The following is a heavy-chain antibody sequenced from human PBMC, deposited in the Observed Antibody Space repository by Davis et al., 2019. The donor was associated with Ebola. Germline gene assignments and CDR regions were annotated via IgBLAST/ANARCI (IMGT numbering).Heavy chain of an antibody. D-gene: IGHD3-3*01. CDR1: GFTFSSYA. V-gene: IGHV3-23*01. CDR2: ISGSGGST. CDR3: ARVPRFPPRGMDV. Sequence: GGSLRLSCAASGFTFSSYAMNWVRQAPGKGLEWVSAISGSGGSTYYADSVKGRFTISRDNAKNSLYLQMNSLRDEDTAVYYCARVPRFPPRGMDVWGQGTTVTVSS. J-gene: IGHJ6*02.